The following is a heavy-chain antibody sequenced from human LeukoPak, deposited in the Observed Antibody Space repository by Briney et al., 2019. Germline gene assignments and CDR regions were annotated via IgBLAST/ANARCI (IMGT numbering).Heavy chain of an antibody. D-gene: IGHD3-10*01. V-gene: IGHV3-23*01. CDR1: GFTFSSYA. CDR2: ISGSGGST. Sequence: GGSLRLSCAASGFTFSSYAMSWVRQAPGKGLEWVSAISGSGGSTYYADSVKGRFTISRDNSKNTLYLQMNSLRAEDTAVYYCAKWGLLWFGSYFDYWGQGTLSPSPQ. CDR3: AKWGLLWFGSYFDY. J-gene: IGHJ4*02.